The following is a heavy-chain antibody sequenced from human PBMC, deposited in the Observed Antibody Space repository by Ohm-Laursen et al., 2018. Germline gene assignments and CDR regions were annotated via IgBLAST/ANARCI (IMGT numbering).Heavy chain of an antibody. D-gene: IGHD3-22*01. CDR2: ISGSGGST. Sequence: GSLRLSCTASGFTFSSYAMSWVRQAPGKGLEWVSAISGSGGSTYYADSVKGRFTISRDNSKNTLYLQMNSLRAKDTAVYYCAKEYYYDSSGYSLWGQGTLVTVSS. CDR3: AKEYYYDSSGYSL. J-gene: IGHJ4*02. CDR1: GFTFSSYA. V-gene: IGHV3-23*01.